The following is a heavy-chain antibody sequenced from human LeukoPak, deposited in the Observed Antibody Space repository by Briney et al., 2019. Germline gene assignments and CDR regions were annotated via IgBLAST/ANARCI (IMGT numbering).Heavy chain of an antibody. Sequence: ASVKVSCKASGYSCTSYGIGWVRQAPGQGLEWMGWISAYNGNTKYPQKFQGRVTMTTDTSTSTAHMELKSLRSDDTAVYYCARRVGGLRYFDSWGLGTLVTVSS. CDR2: ISAYNGNT. V-gene: IGHV1-18*01. CDR3: ARRVGGLRYFDS. J-gene: IGHJ4*02. D-gene: IGHD1-26*01. CDR1: GYSCTSYG.